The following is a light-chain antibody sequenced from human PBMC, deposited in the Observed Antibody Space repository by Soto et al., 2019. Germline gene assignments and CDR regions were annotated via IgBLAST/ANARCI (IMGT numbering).Light chain of an antibody. CDR2: EVT. J-gene: IGLJ3*02. CDR1: SGDISAYNY. V-gene: IGLV2-14*01. Sequence: QSALTQPASVSGSPGQSITISCTGTSGDISAYNYVSWHQQHPGKAPKLMIYEVTNRPSGVSSRFSGSKSGNTASLTVSGLQAEDEADYYCSSYTSSNTWVFGGGTKLTVL. CDR3: SSYTSSNTWV.